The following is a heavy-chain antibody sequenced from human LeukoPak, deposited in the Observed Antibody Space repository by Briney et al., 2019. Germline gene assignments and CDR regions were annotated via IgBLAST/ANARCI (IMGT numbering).Heavy chain of an antibody. V-gene: IGHV1-69*04. D-gene: IGHD2-2*01. J-gene: IGHJ5*02. CDR2: IIPILGIA. Sequence: ASVKVSCKASGGTFSSYAISWVRQAPGQGLEWMGRIIPILGIANYAQKFQGRVTFTADKSTSTAYMELSSLRSEDTAVYYCARSPLHCSSTSCNWFDPWGQGTLVTVSS. CDR1: GGTFSSYA. CDR3: ARSPLHCSSTSCNWFDP.